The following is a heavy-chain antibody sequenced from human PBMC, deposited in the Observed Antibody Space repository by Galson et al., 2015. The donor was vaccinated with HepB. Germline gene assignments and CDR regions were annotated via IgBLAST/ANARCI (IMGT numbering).Heavy chain of an antibody. J-gene: IGHJ6*03. CDR1: GFTFSSYA. V-gene: IGHV3-30-3*01. D-gene: IGHD3-3*01. Sequence: SLRLSCAASGFTFSSYAMHWVRQAPGKGLEWVAVISYDGSNKYYADSVKGRFTISRDNSKNTLYLQMNSLRAEDTAVYYCARADFWSGYYANQPLSYYYYYMDVWVKGTTVTVSS. CDR2: ISYDGSNK. CDR3: ARADFWSGYYANQPLSYYYYYMDV.